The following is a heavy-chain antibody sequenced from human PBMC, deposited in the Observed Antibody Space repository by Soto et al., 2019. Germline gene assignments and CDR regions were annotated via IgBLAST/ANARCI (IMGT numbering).Heavy chain of an antibody. J-gene: IGHJ4*02. CDR3: ARRTVVSLFDY. CDR2: ISYDGSNK. V-gene: IGHV3-30-3*01. D-gene: IGHD2-15*01. Sequence: QVQLVESGGGVVQPGRSLRLSCAASGFTYSSYAMHWVHQAPGKGLEWVAVISYDGSNKYYADSVKGRFTISRDSSKNTLFLQMNSLTAEDTAVHYCARRTVVSLFDYGGQGTLVTVSS. CDR1: GFTYSSYA.